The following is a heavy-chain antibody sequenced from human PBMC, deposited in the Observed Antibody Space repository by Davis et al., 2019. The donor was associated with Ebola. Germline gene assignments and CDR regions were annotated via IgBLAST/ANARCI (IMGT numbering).Heavy chain of an antibody. Sequence: MPSETLSLTCTVSGGSISSSSYYWGWIRQPPGKGLEWIAYIYYSGSTHYNPSLKSRATISVDTSRNQFSLRLSSVTAADTAVYYCAVYTVVVTDIRAEYFQHWGQGTLATVSS. V-gene: IGHV4-61*05. D-gene: IGHD2-21*02. CDR3: AVYTVVVTDIRAEYFQH. CDR1: GGSISSSSYY. CDR2: IYYSGST. J-gene: IGHJ1*01.